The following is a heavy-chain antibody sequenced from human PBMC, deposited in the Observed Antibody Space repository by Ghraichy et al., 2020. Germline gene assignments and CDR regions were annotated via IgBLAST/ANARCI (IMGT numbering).Heavy chain of an antibody. J-gene: IGHJ4*02. D-gene: IGHD5-12*01. Sequence: LRLSCTVSGGSISSGGYYWSWLRQHPGKGLEWIGYIYYSGSTYYNPSLKSRVIISVDTSKNQFSLKLSYVTAADTAVYYCAGAPNRGSGNAWHYWGPGTLVIVSS. CDR3: AGAPNRGSGNAWHY. CDR2: IYYSGST. CDR1: GGSISSGGYY. V-gene: IGHV4-31*03.